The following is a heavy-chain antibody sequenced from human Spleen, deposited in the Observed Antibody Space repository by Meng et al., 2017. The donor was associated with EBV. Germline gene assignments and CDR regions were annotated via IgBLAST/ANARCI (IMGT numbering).Heavy chain of an antibody. V-gene: IGHV4-4*02. CDR1: CGSIRNPNW. CDR3: ARRARHLVPNIYNYSDY. J-gene: IGHJ4*02. CDR2: MFQSGSN. Sequence: EAVHGSGNPSGTLCVSCAVFCGSIRNPNWCCWVRQPRGKGLEWIAEMFQSGSNNYNPSLQSGITRSVDKSKDQFALNLCLVTSSDTAVYYCARRARHLVPNIYNYSDYWGQGALVTVSS. D-gene: IGHD3-10*01.